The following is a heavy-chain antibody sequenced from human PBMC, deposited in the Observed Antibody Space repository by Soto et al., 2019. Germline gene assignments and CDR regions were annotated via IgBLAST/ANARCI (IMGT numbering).Heavy chain of an antibody. Sequence: QVQLVESGGGVVQPGRSLRLSCAASGFTFSSYAMHWVRQAPGKGLEWVAVISYDGSNKYYADSVKGRFTISRDNSKNPLYLQMNSLRAEDTAVYYCARPRSGWYVWFDPWGQGTLVTVSS. V-gene: IGHV3-30-3*01. CDR1: GFTFSSYA. J-gene: IGHJ5*02. CDR2: ISYDGSNK. CDR3: ARPRSGWYVWFDP. D-gene: IGHD6-19*01.